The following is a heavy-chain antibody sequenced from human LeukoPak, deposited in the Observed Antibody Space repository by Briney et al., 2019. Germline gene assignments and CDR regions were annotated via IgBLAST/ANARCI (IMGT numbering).Heavy chain of an antibody. J-gene: IGHJ3*02. V-gene: IGHV3-30*18. D-gene: IGHD6-19*01. CDR3: AKDSGIAVAGTLRAFDI. CDR1: GFTFSSYG. Sequence: GGSLRLSCAAFGFTFSSYGMRWVRQAPGKGLEWVAVISYDGSNKYFADSVKGRFTISRDNSKNTLYLQMNSLRAEDTAVYYCAKDSGIAVAGTLRAFDIWGQGTMVTVSS. CDR2: ISYDGSNK.